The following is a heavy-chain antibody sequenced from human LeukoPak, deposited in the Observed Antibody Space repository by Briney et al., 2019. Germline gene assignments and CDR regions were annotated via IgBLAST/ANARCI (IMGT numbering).Heavy chain of an antibody. J-gene: IGHJ3*02. D-gene: IGHD3-10*01. Sequence: GGSLRLSCAASGFTVSSNYMSWIRQAPGKGLEWVSSISGSGGSTYYADSVKGRFIISRDNFKKMLYMQMNSLRAEDTAVYYCAKDAMVRGVIDAFDIWGQGTMVTVSS. CDR2: ISGSGGST. CDR1: GFTVSSNY. CDR3: AKDAMVRGVIDAFDI. V-gene: IGHV3-23*01.